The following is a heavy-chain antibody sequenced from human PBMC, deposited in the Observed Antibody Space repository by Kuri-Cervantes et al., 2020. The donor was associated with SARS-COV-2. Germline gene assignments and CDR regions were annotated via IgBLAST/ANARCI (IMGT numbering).Heavy chain of an antibody. CDR2: IKHSGST. J-gene: IGHJ4*02. V-gene: IGHV4-34*01. Sequence: ESLKISCAVYGGSFNDYWWSWVRQPPGTGLEWIGDIKHSGSTNCNPSLKSRVTISVDTSKNQFSLKVTSVTAADTAVYYCARGVPGFCGPGNLVTVSS. CDR1: GGSFNDYW. CDR3: ARGVPGF. D-gene: IGHD6-25*01.